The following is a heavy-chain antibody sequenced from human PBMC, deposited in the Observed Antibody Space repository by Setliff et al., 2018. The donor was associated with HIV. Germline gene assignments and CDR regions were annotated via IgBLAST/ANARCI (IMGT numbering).Heavy chain of an antibody. V-gene: IGHV4-38-2*02. CDR1: GQFIGDGYY. CDR2: VYHSGKT. Sequence: SETLSLTCTVSGQFIGDGYYWGWIRQPPGKGLEWIGSVYHSGKTYYNPSLKSRVTMSADTSKNQISLMLRSMTAADTAVYYCAKHDFGEGSCFDPWGQGSLVTVSS. D-gene: IGHD3-16*01. J-gene: IGHJ5*02. CDR3: AKHDFGEGSCFDP.